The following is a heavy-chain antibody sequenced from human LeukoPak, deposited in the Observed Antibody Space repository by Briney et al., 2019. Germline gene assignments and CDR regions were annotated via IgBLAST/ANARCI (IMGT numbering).Heavy chain of an antibody. CDR3: ASSPLPGYSYGSYYFDY. V-gene: IGHV3-30*14. J-gene: IGHJ4*02. CDR2: ISYDGSNK. CDR1: GFAFSSYA. Sequence: GGSLRLSCAASGFAFSSYAMHWVRQGPGKGLEWVAVISYDGSNKYYADSVKGRFTISRDNSKNTLYLQMNSLRAEDTAVYYCASSPLPGYSYGSYYFDYWGQGTLVTVSS. D-gene: IGHD5-18*01.